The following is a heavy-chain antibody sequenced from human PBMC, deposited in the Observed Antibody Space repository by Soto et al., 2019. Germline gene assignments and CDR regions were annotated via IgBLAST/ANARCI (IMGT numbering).Heavy chain of an antibody. CDR3: ARGDYYDSSGYFPGGMDV. Sequence: QVQLQESGPGLVKPSQTLSLTCTVSGDSISSGDYYWSWICQPPGKGLEWIGYIYYSGSTYYNPSLKSRVTISVDTSKNQFSLKLSSVTAADTAVYYCARGDYYDSSGYFPGGMDVWGQGTTVTVSS. CDR1: GDSISSGDYY. CDR2: IYYSGST. D-gene: IGHD3-22*01. J-gene: IGHJ6*02. V-gene: IGHV4-30-4*01.